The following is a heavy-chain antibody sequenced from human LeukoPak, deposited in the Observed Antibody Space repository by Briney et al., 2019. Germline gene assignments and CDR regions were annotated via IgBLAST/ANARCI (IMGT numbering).Heavy chain of an antibody. Sequence: PGGSLRLSCAASGFTFSGSAMHWVRQASGKGLEWVGRIRSKANSYATAYAASVKGRFTISRDDSKNTAYLQMNSLKTEDTAVYYCTAIRYYYYMDVWGKGTTVTVSS. J-gene: IGHJ6*03. CDR2: IRSKANSYAT. CDR1: GFTFSGSA. V-gene: IGHV3-73*01. CDR3: TAIRYYYYMDV.